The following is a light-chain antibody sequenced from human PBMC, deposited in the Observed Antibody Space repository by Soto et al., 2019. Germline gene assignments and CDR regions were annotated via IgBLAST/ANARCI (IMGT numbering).Light chain of an antibody. CDR2: DAI. CDR3: QQRSKWVT. CDR1: ENVYEY. Sequence: EIELTQSPATMSLSPGERATLSCRASENVYEYLAWYQQKRGQAPRLLIYDAINKATGIPARFSGSGSGTDFTLTISSLEPVCFEVYYCQQRSKWVTFGRWTKGAMK. J-gene: IGKJ4*01. V-gene: IGKV3-11*01.